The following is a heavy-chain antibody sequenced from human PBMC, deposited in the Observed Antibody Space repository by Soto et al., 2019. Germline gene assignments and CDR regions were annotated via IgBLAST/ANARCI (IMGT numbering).Heavy chain of an antibody. J-gene: IGHJ5*02. CDR2: IYFSGTT. CDR1: GGSISSGDYY. D-gene: IGHD3-22*01. Sequence: SETLSLTCTVSGGSISSGDYYWSWIRHHPGKGLEWIGTIYFSGTTYYNPSLKSRVTISVDTSKSQFSLKLSSVTAADTAVYYCARRDRSGFSYWLDTWGQGTLVTVSS. V-gene: IGHV4-31*03. CDR3: ARRDRSGFSYWLDT.